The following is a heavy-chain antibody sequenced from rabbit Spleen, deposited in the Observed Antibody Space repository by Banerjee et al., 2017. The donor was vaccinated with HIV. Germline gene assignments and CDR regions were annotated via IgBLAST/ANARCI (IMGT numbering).Heavy chain of an antibody. Sequence: QQLVESGGGLVKPGASLTLTCTASGFSFNSGSGFSFSGGYYMCWVRQAPGKGLEWIGCIGTGSGSTWYASWAKGRFTISKTSSTTVTLQMTSLTAADTATYFCASGYSDIYFDLWGPGTLVTVS. CDR1: GFSFNSGSGFSFSGGYY. D-gene: IGHD1-1*01. J-gene: IGHJ4*01. CDR2: IGTGSGST. V-gene: IGHV1S40*01. CDR3: ASGYSDIYFDL.